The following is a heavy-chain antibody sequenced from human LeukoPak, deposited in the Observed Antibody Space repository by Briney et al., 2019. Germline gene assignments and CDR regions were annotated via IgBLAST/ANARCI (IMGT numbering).Heavy chain of an antibody. J-gene: IGHJ4*02. CDR1: GGSISSSSYY. CDR3: ARTQDIVVVPAAG. Sequence: SETLSLTCTVSGGSISSSSYYWGWIRQPPGKGLEWIGSIYHSGSTYYNPSLKSRVTISVDTSKNQFSLKLSSVTAADTAVYYCARTQDIVVVPAAGWGQGTLVTVSS. V-gene: IGHV4-39*07. CDR2: IYHSGST. D-gene: IGHD2-2*01.